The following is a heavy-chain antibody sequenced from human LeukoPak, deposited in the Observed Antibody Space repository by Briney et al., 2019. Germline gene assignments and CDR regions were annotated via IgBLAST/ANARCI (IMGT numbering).Heavy chain of an antibody. Sequence: PSETLSLTCTVSGTSISGFYWSGIRQPAGKGLEWIGRIYPSGGTNYNPSLKSRVTMSADTSKNQFSLKLRSVTAADTAVYYCAREYGDLDYWGQGTLVTVSP. J-gene: IGHJ4*02. V-gene: IGHV4-4*07. D-gene: IGHD2-21*01. CDR3: AREYGDLDY. CDR1: GTSISGFY. CDR2: IYPSGGT.